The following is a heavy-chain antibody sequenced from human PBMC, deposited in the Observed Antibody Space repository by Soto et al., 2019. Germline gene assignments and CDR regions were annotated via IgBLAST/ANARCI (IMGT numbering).Heavy chain of an antibody. J-gene: IGHJ6*02. D-gene: IGHD3-3*01. CDR2: ISATSNHI. CDR3: ARDSITIFGGGMDV. V-gene: IGHV3-21*01. Sequence: GGSLRLSCVASDFTFSTYSMNWVRQAPGKGLEWVAYISATSNHIYYADSLKGRFTISRDNAKSSLYLHMNSLRAEDTAVYFCARDSITIFGGGMDVWGQGTTVTVSS. CDR1: DFTFSTYS.